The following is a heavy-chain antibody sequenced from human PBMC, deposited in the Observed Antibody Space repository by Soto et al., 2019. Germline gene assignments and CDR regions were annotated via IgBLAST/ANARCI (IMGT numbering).Heavy chain of an antibody. CDR3: VRDLSAYNWFDL. CDR2: ISGDRSYI. Sequence: DVQLVESGGGVIQPGGSLRLSCAASGFSFGEYEMNWVRQAPGQGLEWVSYISGDRSYIYYADSVKGRFTISRDNAKNSLFLQMNSLRVEDTAVYYCVRDLSAYNWFDLWGPGTLVTVSS. V-gene: IGHV3-48*03. CDR1: GFSFGEYE. J-gene: IGHJ5*01.